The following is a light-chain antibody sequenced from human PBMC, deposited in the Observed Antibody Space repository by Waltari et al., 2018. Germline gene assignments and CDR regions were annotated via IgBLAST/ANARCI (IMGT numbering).Light chain of an antibody. J-gene: IGLJ3*02. CDR3: SSHVV. CDR2: EVT. V-gene: IGLV2-8*01. CDR1: GCDVGDYNY. Sequence: QSALTQPPSASGSPGQTVTISCTATGCDVGDYNYVSWYHNHPGKAPKLMIYEVTKRPSGVPDRFSGSKSGNTASLTVSGLQAEDEADYYCSSHVVFGGGTKLTVL.